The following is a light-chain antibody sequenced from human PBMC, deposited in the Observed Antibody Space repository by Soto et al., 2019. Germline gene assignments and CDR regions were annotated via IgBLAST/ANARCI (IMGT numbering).Light chain of an antibody. J-gene: IGLJ1*01. Sequence: QSVLTQPASVSGSPGQSVTISCTGTSGDIGRYKFVSWFQQHPGKAPKLLIFEGTNRPSGVSHRFSGSKSGNTASLTISGLEAEDEAMYFCSSSTNSSTYVFGTGTKVTVL. CDR2: EGT. V-gene: IGLV2-14*01. CDR1: SGDIGRYKF. CDR3: SSSTNSSTYV.